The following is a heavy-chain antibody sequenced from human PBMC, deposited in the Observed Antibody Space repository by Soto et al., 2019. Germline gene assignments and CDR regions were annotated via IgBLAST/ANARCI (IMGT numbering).Heavy chain of an antibody. CDR3: SSSGWYGAFDI. J-gene: IGHJ3*02. CDR1: GYTLTELS. V-gene: IGHV1-24*01. Sequence: ASVKVSCKVSGYTLTELSIHWVRQAPGKGLEWMGGFDPEDGETIYAQKFQGRVTMTEDTSTDTAYMELSSLRSEDTAVYYCSSSGWYGAFDIWGQGTMVTVSS. D-gene: IGHD6-19*01. CDR2: FDPEDGET.